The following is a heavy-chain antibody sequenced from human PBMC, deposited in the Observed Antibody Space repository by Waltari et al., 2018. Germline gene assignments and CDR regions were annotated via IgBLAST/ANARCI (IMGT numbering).Heavy chain of an antibody. CDR2: ISGSGGST. D-gene: IGHD3-3*01. J-gene: IGHJ5*02. V-gene: IGHV3-23*01. CDR3: AKDSITIFGVVIGVGWFDP. Sequence: EVQLLESGGGLVQPGGSLRLSCAASGFTFSSYAMSWVRHAPGNGLEWVSAISGSGGSTYYADSVNGRFPISRDNSKNTLYLQMNSLRAEDTAVYYCAKDSITIFGVVIGVGWFDPWGQGTLVTVSS. CDR1: GFTFSSYA.